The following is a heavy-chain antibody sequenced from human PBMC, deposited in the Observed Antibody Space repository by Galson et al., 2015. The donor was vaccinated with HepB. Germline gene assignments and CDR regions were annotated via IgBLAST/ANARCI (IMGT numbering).Heavy chain of an antibody. CDR2: INPNSGGT. J-gene: IGHJ4*02. D-gene: IGHD1-26*01. CDR3: ARESPIVGDHGVAFDY. V-gene: IGHV1-2*04. Sequence: SVKVSCKASGYTFTGYYMHWVRQAPGQGLEWMGWINPNSGGTNYAQKFQGWVTMTRDTSISTAYMELSRLRSDDTAVYYCARESPIVGDHGVAFDYWGQGTLVTVSS. CDR1: GYTFTGYY.